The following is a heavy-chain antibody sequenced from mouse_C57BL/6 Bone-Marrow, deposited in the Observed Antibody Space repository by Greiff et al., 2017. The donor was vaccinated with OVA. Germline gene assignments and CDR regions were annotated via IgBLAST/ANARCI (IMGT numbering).Heavy chain of an antibody. CDR2: IDPENGDT. D-gene: IGHD1-1*01. J-gene: IGHJ2*01. Sequence: VQLQQSGAELVRPGASVKLSCTASGFNIKDDYMHWVKQRPEQGLEWIGWIDPENGDTEYASKFQGKATITADTSSNTAYLQLSSLTSEDTAVYYCTRIYYYGSSPYYFDDWGQGTTLTVSS. V-gene: IGHV14-4*01. CDR1: GFNIKDDY. CDR3: TRIYYYGSSPYYFDD.